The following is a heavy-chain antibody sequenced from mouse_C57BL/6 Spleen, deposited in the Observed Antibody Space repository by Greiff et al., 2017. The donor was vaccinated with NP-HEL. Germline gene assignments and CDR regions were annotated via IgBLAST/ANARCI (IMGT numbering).Heavy chain of an antibody. D-gene: IGHD2-5*01. Sequence: VQLQQPGAELVKPGASVKMSCKASGYTFTSYWITWVKQRPGQGLEWIGDIYPGSGSTNYNEKFKSKATLTVDTSSSTAYMQLSSLTSEDSAVYYCAISYSNYDPLFAYWGQGTLVTVSA. CDR3: AISYSNYDPLFAY. J-gene: IGHJ3*01. V-gene: IGHV1-55*01. CDR1: GYTFTSYW. CDR2: IYPGSGST.